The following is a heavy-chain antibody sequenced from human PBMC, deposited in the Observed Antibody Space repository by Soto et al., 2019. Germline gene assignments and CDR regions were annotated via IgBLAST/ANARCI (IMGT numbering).Heavy chain of an antibody. J-gene: IGHJ5*02. Sequence: QLQLQESGPGLVKPSETLSLTCTVSGGSISSSSYYWGWIRQPPGKGLEWIGSIYYSGSTYYNPSLKSRVTISVDTSKNQFSLKLSSVTAADTAVYYCARQSVDTRILRFLEWLSHNWFDPWGQGTLVTVSS. CDR2: IYYSGST. CDR3: ARQSVDTRILRFLEWLSHNWFDP. CDR1: GGSISSSSYY. D-gene: IGHD3-3*01. V-gene: IGHV4-39*01.